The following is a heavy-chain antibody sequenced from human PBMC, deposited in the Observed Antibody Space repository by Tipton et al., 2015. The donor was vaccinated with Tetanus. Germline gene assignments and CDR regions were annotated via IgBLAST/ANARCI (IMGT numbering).Heavy chain of an antibody. CDR2: IFYSGDT. CDR3: ARANYDFPKKGPFDS. J-gene: IGHJ4*02. Sequence: TLSLTCTVSGGSISNYYWNWIRQSPGGRLEWIGNIFYSGDTTYNRSLQSRARIFLDTAKKEFSLRLSSVTAADTAVYYCARANYDFPKKGPFDSWGQGTLVIVSS. V-gene: IGHV4-59*01. CDR1: GGSISNYY. D-gene: IGHD3-3*01.